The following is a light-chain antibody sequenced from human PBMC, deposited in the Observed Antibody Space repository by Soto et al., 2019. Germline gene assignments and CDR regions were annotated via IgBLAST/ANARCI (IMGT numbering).Light chain of an antibody. V-gene: IGLV2-23*01. Sequence: QSALTQPASVSGSPGQSITISCTGTSSDVRTYNLVSWYQQHPGKAPKLIIYEAFKRPSGISNRFSGSQSATTASLTVSGLQAEDEANYFCCSYAGSTTFWVFGGGTKLTVL. CDR3: CSYAGSTTFWV. CDR2: EAF. CDR1: SSDVRTYNL. J-gene: IGLJ3*02.